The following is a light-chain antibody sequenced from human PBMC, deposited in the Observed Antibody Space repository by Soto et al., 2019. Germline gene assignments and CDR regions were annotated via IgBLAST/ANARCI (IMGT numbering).Light chain of an antibody. Sequence: QSVLTQPPSVSGATGQRVTISCTGSSSNIGAGYDVNWYQQLPGKAPKLLIYGNSNRPSGVPDRFSGSKSGTSASLAISGLQAEDEADYYGQSCDTSLSGSVVFGGGTKVTVL. V-gene: IGLV1-40*01. CDR3: QSCDTSLSGSVV. CDR1: SSNIGAGYD. CDR2: GNS. J-gene: IGLJ3*02.